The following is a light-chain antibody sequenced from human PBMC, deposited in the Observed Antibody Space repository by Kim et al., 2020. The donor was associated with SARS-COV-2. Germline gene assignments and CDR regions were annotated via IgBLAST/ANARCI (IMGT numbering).Light chain of an antibody. Sequence: QLVLTQSPSASASLGASVKLTCTLSSGHSSYAIAWHQQQPEKGPRYLMKVDNEGSHFKGDGIPDRFSGSSSGAERYLTISSLQSEDEADYYCQTWGTGIRVFGGGTQLTVL. V-gene: IGLV4-69*01. CDR3: QTWGTGIRV. CDR2: VDNEGSH. CDR1: SGHSSYA. J-gene: IGLJ3*02.